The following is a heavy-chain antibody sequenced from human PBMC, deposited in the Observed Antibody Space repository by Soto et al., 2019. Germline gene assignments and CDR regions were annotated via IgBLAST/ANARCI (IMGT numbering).Heavy chain of an antibody. D-gene: IGHD3-9*01. Sequence: ASVKVSCKASGYTFTNFGISWVRQAPGQGLEWMGWISAYNGNTNYAQNFQGRVTMTTDTSTTTAYMELRSLRSDDTAVYYCTRVSPFLTGPAYWGQGTLVTVSS. CDR1: GYTFTNFG. V-gene: IGHV1-18*01. CDR2: ISAYNGNT. J-gene: IGHJ4*02. CDR3: TRVSPFLTGPAY.